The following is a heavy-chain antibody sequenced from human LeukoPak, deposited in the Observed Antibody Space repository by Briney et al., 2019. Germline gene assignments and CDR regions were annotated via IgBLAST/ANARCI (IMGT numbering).Heavy chain of an antibody. CDR1: GYTLTELS. CDR3: ATVGYCSGGSCYGVWFDL. V-gene: IGHV1-24*01. D-gene: IGHD2-15*01. J-gene: IGHJ5*02. CDR2: FDPEDGET. Sequence: ASVKVSCKVSGYTLTELSMHWVRQAPGKGLEWMGGFDPEDGETIYAQKFQGRVTMTEDTSTDTAYMELSSLRSEDTAVYYCATVGYCSGGSCYGVWFDLWGQGTLVTVSS.